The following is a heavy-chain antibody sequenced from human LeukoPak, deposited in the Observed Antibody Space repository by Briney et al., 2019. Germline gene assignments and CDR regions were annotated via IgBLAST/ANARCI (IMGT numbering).Heavy chain of an antibody. D-gene: IGHD3-10*01. J-gene: IGHJ4*02. Sequence: GGSLRLSCTASGFTFGDYAMSWVRQAPGKGLEWVGFIRSKAYGGTTEYAASVKGRFTISRDDSTSIAYLQMNSLKTEDTAVYYCTPTQGSYWGQGTLVTVSS. CDR3: TPTQGSY. CDR1: GFTFGDYA. V-gene: IGHV3-49*04. CDR2: IRSKAYGGTT.